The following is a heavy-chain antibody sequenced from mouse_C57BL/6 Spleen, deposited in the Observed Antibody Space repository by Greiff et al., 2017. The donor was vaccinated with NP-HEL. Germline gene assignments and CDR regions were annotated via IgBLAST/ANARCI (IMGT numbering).Heavy chain of an antibody. Sequence: EVQLVESGPGLVKPSQSLSLTCSVTGYSITSGYYWNWIRQFPGNKLEWMGYINYDGSKNNNPSLKNRISITRDTSKNQFFLKLNSVTTEDTATYYCARAYDYSKSFAYWGQGTLVTVSA. V-gene: IGHV3-6*01. CDR1: GYSITSGYY. CDR2: INYDGSK. D-gene: IGHD2-5*01. CDR3: ARAYDYSKSFAY. J-gene: IGHJ3*01.